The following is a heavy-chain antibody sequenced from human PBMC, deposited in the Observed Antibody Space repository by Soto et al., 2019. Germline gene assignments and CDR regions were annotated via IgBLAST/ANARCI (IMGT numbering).Heavy chain of an antibody. J-gene: IGHJ6*03. CDR3: ARDFVAVAGRCMDV. CDR2: ISSSSSYI. Sequence: GGSLRLSCAASGFTFSSYSMNWVRQAPGKGLEWVSSISSSSSYIYYADSVKGRFTISRDNAKNSLYLQMNSLRAEDTAVYYCARDFVAVAGRCMDVWGKGTTVTVSS. CDR1: GFTFSSYS. V-gene: IGHV3-21*01. D-gene: IGHD6-19*01.